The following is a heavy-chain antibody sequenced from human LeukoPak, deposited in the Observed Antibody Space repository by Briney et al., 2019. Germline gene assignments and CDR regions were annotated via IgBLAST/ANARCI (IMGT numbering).Heavy chain of an antibody. V-gene: IGHV1-8*02. CDR3: ARGYYYGSGSSARGDY. D-gene: IGHD3-10*01. Sequence: ASVKVSCKASGYTFTSYGISWVRQATGQGLEWMGWMNPNSGNTGYAQKFQGRVTMTRNTSISTAYMELSSLRSEDTAVYYCARGYYYGSGSSARGDYWGQGTLVTVSS. J-gene: IGHJ4*02. CDR2: MNPNSGNT. CDR1: GYTFTSYG.